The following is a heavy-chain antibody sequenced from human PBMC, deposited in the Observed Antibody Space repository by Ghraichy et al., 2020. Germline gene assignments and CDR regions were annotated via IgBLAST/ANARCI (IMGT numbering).Heavy chain of an antibody. J-gene: IGHJ5*02. Sequence: SETLSLTCTVSGGSISSYYWSWIRQPPGKGLEWIGYIYYSGSTNYNPSLKSRVTISVDTSKNQFSLKLSSVTAADTAVYYCARDLAVAGTEGNWFDPWGQGTLVTVSS. V-gene: IGHV4-59*01. D-gene: IGHD6-19*01. CDR1: GGSISSYY. CDR2: IYYSGST. CDR3: ARDLAVAGTEGNWFDP.